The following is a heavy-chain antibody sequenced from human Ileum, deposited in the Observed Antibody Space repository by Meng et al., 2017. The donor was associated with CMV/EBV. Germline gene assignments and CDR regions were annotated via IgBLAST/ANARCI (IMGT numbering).Heavy chain of an antibody. CDR1: GDSVSSNTAA. CDR2: TYYRSKWHN. CDR3: VRGGGNFDY. D-gene: IGHD4-23*01. J-gene: IGHJ4*02. Sequence: SCALSGDSVSSNTAAWNWIRQSPSRGLEWLGRTYYRSKWHNDYALSVRSRITINPDTSKNQFSLQLNSVTPEDTAVYYCVRGGGNFDYWGQGRLVTVSS. V-gene: IGHV6-1*01.